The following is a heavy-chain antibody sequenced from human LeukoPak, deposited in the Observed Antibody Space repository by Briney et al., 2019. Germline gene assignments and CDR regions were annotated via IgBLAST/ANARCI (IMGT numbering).Heavy chain of an antibody. V-gene: IGHV3-21*01. CDR1: GFTFSRYS. Sequence: GGSLRLSCAASGFTFSRYSMNWVRQAQGKGVEWVSSISSSSSYIYYADSVKGRFTISRDNAKNSLYLQMNSLRAEDTAVYYCARPPSSTSFSPFDYWGQGTLVTVSS. CDR2: ISSSSSYI. J-gene: IGHJ4*02. D-gene: IGHD2-2*01. CDR3: ARPPSSTSFSPFDY.